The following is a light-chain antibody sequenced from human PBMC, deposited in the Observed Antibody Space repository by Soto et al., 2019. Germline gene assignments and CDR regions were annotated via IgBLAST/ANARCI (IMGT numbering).Light chain of an antibody. V-gene: IGKV3-20*01. CDR3: QQYGSSWIT. CDR2: GAS. Sequence: EIVLTQSPGTLSLSPGERATLSCRASQSVSSSYLAWYQQKPGQAPRLLIYGASSRATGIPERFSGSGSGTDFTLTISRLEPEDFAVYYCQQYGSSWITFGQGTRLEIK. CDR1: QSVSSSY. J-gene: IGKJ5*01.